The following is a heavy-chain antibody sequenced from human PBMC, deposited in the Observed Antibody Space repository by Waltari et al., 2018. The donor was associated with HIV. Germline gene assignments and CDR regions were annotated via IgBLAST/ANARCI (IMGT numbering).Heavy chain of an antibody. V-gene: IGHV1-2*02. CDR2: ITPNRGGT. J-gene: IGHJ6*02. CDR1: GYTFTGYY. CDR3: ARRIVVVPDYYGMDV. D-gene: IGHD2-2*01. Sequence: QVQLVQSGAEVKKPGASVKVSCKASGYTFTGYYMHWVRQAPGQGLEWMGCITPNRGGTNYAQKVKGRVTMTRDTSSSTADMELSRLRSDDTAVYYCARRIVVVPDYYGMDVWGQGTTVTVSS.